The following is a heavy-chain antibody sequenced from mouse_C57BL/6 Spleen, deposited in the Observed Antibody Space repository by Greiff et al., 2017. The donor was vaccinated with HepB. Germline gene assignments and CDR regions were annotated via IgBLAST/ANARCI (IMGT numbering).Heavy chain of an antibody. Sequence: EVKLQESGGGLVKPGGSLKLSCAASGFTFSDYGMHWVRQAPEKGLEWVAYISSGSSTIYYADTVKGRFTISRDNAKNTLFLQMTSLRSEDTAMYYCARGGRGYAMDYWGQGTSVTVSS. V-gene: IGHV5-17*01. J-gene: IGHJ4*01. D-gene: IGHD3-3*01. CDR2: ISSGSSTI. CDR1: GFTFSDYG. CDR3: ARGGRGYAMDY.